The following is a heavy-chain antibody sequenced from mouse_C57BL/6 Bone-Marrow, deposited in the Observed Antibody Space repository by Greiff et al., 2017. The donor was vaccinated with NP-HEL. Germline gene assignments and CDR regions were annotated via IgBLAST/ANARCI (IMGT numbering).Heavy chain of an antibody. CDR1: GYTFTSYW. CDR2: IDPSDSYT. D-gene: IGHD2-2*01. J-gene: IGHJ2*01. CDR3: ARWLPDY. V-gene: IGHV1-50*01. Sequence: QVQLQQPGAELVKPGASVKLSCKASGYTFTSYWMQWVKQRPGQGLEWIGEIDPSDSYTNYNQKFKGKAPLTVYTSSSTAYMQLSSLTSEDSAVYYCARWLPDYWGQGTTLTVSS.